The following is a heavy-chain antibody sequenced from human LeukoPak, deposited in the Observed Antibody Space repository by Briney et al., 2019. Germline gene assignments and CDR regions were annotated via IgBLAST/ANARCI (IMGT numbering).Heavy chain of an antibody. CDR3: ARGEDSYGFMRWFDP. Sequence: AASVKVSCKASGYTFTSYDINWVRQATGQGLEWMGRMNPNSGNTGYAQKFQGRVTITRNTSISTAYMELSSLRSEDTAVYYCARGEDSYGFMRWFDPWGQGTLVTVSS. CDR2: MNPNSGNT. D-gene: IGHD5-18*01. V-gene: IGHV1-8*03. J-gene: IGHJ5*02. CDR1: GYTFTSYD.